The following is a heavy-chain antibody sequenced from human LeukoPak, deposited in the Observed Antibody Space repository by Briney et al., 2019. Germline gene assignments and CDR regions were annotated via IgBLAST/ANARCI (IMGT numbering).Heavy chain of an antibody. CDR1: GFTFSSYG. Sequence: QPGGSLRLSCAASGFTFSSYGMHWVRQAPGKGLEWVAFIRYDGSNKYYADSVKGRFTISRDNSKNTLYLQMNSLRAEDTAVYYCATSYDFWSGYYSWYYYMDVWGKGTTVTVSS. CDR3: ATSYDFWSGYYSWYYYMDV. V-gene: IGHV3-30*02. J-gene: IGHJ6*03. CDR2: IRYDGSNK. D-gene: IGHD3-3*01.